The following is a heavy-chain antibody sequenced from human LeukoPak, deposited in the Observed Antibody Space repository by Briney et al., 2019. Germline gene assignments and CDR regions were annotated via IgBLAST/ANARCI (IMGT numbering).Heavy chain of an antibody. J-gene: IGHJ4*02. Sequence: ASVKVSCKVSGYSFTSYYIHWVRLAPGQGLEWMGVINPSGGSTRYAQKFQDRVTMTRDMSTSTDYMELSSLRSEDTAVYYCAREGVSGSYLGYWGQGTLVTVSS. V-gene: IGHV1-46*01. CDR3: AREGVSGSYLGY. CDR2: INPSGGST. CDR1: GYSFTSYY. D-gene: IGHD1-26*01.